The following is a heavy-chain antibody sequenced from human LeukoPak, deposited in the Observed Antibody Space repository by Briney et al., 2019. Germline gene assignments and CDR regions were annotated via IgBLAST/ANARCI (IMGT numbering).Heavy chain of an antibody. CDR1: GYSFTNYW. J-gene: IGHJ4*02. CDR2: IYPGDSDT. Sequence: GEPLQISCKGSGYSFTNYWIAWLRQMPGKGLDGMGIIYPGDSDTRYSPSFQGQVTISADKSISTAYLHWTSLKASDTAMYYCARRASATEDLDYWGQGTLVTVSS. CDR3: ARRASATEDLDY. V-gene: IGHV5-51*01.